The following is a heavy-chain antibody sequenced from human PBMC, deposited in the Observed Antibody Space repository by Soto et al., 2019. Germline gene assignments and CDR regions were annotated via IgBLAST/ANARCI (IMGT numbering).Heavy chain of an antibody. V-gene: IGHV3-30*15. Sequence: PGGSLRLSCVGSGFIFSNSAMHWVRQTPGKGLEWVAFMSYDGSDTFYADSVKGRFTISRDNSKNTLFLHMSNLRAEDTAMYYCTIVRVADSALDHWGQGTLVTV. CDR1: GFIFSNSA. D-gene: IGHD3-10*02. J-gene: IGHJ4*02. CDR3: TIVRVADSALDH. CDR2: MSYDGSDT.